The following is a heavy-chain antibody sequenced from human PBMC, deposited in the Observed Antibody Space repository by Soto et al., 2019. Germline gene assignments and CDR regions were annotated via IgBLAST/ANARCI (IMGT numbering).Heavy chain of an antibody. CDR2: INHSGST. CDR3: ASGTPYGDFDY. J-gene: IGHJ4*02. V-gene: IGHV4-34*01. Sequence: SETLSLSCAVYGGSFSGYYWSWIRQPPGKGLEWIGEINHSGSTNYNPSLKSRVTISVDTSKNQFSLKLSSVTAADTAVYYCASGTPYGDFDYWGQGTLVTVPQ. D-gene: IGHD4-17*01. CDR1: GGSFSGYY.